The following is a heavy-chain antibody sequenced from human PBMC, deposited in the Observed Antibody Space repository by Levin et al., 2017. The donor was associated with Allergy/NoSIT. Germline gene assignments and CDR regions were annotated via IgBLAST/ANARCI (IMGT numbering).Heavy chain of an antibody. Sequence: AASVKVSCAASGFTFSSYSMNWVRQAPGKGLEWVSSISSSSSYIYYADSVKGRFTISRDNAKNSLYLQMNSLRAEDTAVYYCARDKGSYYAGAFDIWGQGTMVTVSS. D-gene: IGHD1-26*01. CDR1: GFTFSSYS. CDR2: ISSSSSYI. V-gene: IGHV3-21*01. CDR3: ARDKGSYYAGAFDI. J-gene: IGHJ3*02.